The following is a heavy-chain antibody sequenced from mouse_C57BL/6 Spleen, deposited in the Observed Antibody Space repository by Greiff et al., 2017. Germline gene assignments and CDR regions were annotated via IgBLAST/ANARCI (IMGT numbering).Heavy chain of an antibody. Sequence: EVMLVESGGGLVQPGGSLSLSCAASGFTFTDYYMSWVRQPPGKALEWLGFIRNKANGYTTEYSASVKGRFTISRDNSPSILYLQMNALRAEDSATYYCVRYAGTYWYFDVWGTGTTVTVSS. CDR1: GFTFTDYY. J-gene: IGHJ1*03. CDR3: VRYAGTYWYFDV. CDR2: IRNKANGYTT. D-gene: IGHD4-1*01. V-gene: IGHV7-3*01.